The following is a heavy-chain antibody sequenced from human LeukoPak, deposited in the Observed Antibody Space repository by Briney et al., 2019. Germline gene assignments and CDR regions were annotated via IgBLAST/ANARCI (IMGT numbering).Heavy chain of an antibody. J-gene: IGHJ4*02. Sequence: SVKVSCKASGGTSSSYAISWVRQAPGQGLEWMGRIIPILGIANYAQKFQGRVTITADKSTSTAYMELSSLRSEDTAVYYCARDTVLLWFGESEHYFDYWGQGTLVTVSS. D-gene: IGHD3-10*01. CDR2: IIPILGIA. CDR1: GGTSSSYA. V-gene: IGHV1-69*04. CDR3: ARDTVLLWFGESEHYFDY.